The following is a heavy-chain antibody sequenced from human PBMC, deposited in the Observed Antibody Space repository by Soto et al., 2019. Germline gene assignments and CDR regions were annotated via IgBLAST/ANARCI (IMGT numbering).Heavy chain of an antibody. V-gene: IGHV4-39*01. CDR2: IYYSGSA. CDR3: ARRPLVRGIIPYYFDS. CDR1: GGSINNSNFY. D-gene: IGHD3-10*01. Sequence: QLQLQESGPGLVKPSETLSLTCTVSGGSINNSNFYWGWVRQPPGKRLEWIGSIYYSGSAYYNPSLKSRLTISVDTSKNQFSLNLSSVTAADTAVYFCARRPLVRGIIPYYFDSWGQGTLVTVSS. J-gene: IGHJ4*02.